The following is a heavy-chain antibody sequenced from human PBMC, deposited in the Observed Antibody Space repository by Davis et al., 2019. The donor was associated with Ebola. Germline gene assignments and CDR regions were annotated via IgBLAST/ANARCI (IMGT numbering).Heavy chain of an antibody. CDR3: ARDFMVQGVN. CDR2: ISYDGSNK. CDR1: GFTFSSYG. Sequence: PGGSLRLSCAASGFTFSSYGMHWVRQAPGKGLEWVAVISYDGSNKYYADSVKGRFTISRDNAKNSLYLQMNSLRAEDAAVYYCARDFMVQGVNWGQGTLVTVSS. D-gene: IGHD3-10*01. V-gene: IGHV3-30*03. J-gene: IGHJ4*02.